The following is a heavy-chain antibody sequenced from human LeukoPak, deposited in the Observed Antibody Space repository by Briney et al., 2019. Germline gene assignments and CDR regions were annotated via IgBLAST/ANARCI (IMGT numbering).Heavy chain of an antibody. CDR1: GFAISSYA. Sequence: GGSLRLSCAASGFAISSYAMSWVRQAPGKGLEWVSAISGSGGSTYYADPVKGRFTISRDNSKNTLYLQMNSLRAEDTAVYYCAKVQDDFWSGYYPANDYWGQGTLVTVSS. D-gene: IGHD3-3*01. CDR3: AKVQDDFWSGYYPANDY. CDR2: ISGSGGST. V-gene: IGHV3-23*01. J-gene: IGHJ4*02.